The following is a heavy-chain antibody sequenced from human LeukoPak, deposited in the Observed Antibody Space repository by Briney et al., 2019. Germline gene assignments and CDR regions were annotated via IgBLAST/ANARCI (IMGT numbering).Heavy chain of an antibody. V-gene: IGHV3-48*02. Sequence: GGSLRLSCAASEFTFSSFSMNWVRQAPGKGLEWISYMGFNNIQYADSVKGRFTISRDEAKNSLYLQMNSLRDEDTAVYYCARDHLWAIDYWSQGTLVVVPS. CDR2: MGFNNI. J-gene: IGHJ4*02. D-gene: IGHD1-26*01. CDR1: EFTFSSFS. CDR3: ARDHLWAIDY.